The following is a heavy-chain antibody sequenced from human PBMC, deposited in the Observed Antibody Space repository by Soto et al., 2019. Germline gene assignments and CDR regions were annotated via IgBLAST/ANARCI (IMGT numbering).Heavy chain of an antibody. J-gene: IGHJ6*02. V-gene: IGHV1-69*02. CDR1: GGTFSSYT. Sequence: QVQLVQSGAEVKKPGSSVKVSCKASGGTFSSYTISWVRQAPGQGLEWMGRIIPILGIANYAQKFQGRVTITADKYTSTAYMELSSLRAEDTAVYYCASPTPGIAAAGTFYYYYGMDVWGQGTTVTVSS. D-gene: IGHD6-13*01. CDR3: ASPTPGIAAAGTFYYYYGMDV. CDR2: IIPILGIA.